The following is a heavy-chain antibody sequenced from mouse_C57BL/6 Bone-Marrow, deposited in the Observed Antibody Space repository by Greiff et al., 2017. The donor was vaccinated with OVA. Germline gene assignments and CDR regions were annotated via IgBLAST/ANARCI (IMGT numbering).Heavy chain of an antibody. J-gene: IGHJ1*03. Sequence: EVMLVESGGGLVQPGGSLSLSCAASGFTFTDYYMSWVRQPPGKALEWLGFIRNKANGYTTEYSASVKGRFTISRDNSQSILYLQMNALRAEDSATYYGARFPSTGVRWYFDVWGTGTTVTVSS. V-gene: IGHV7-3*01. CDR2: IRNKANGYTT. CDR1: GFTFTDYY. CDR3: ARFPSTGVRWYFDV. D-gene: IGHD1-1*01.